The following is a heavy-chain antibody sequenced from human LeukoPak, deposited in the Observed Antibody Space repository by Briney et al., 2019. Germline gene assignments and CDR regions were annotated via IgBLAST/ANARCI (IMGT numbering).Heavy chain of an antibody. CDR2: IWYDGSNK. CDR1: GFTFSSYG. J-gene: IGHJ4*02. V-gene: IGHV3-30*02. D-gene: IGHD6-6*01. CDR3: VKDQGRVYAYSYT. Sequence: GGSLRLSCAASGFTFSSYGMHWVRQAPGKGLEWVAVIWYDGSNKYYADSVKGRFTISRDNSRNSLYIQMNSLSTEDTAVYYCVKDQGRVYAYSYTWGQVTPDTLSS.